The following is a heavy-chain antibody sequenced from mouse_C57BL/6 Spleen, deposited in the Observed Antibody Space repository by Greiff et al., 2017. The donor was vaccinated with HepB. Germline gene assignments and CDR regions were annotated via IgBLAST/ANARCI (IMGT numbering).Heavy chain of an antibody. CDR2: ISYDGSN. D-gene: IGHD1-1*01. J-gene: IGHJ1*03. CDR3: ARTFYYGSSWYFDV. V-gene: IGHV3-6*01. Sequence: EVQLVESGPGLVKPSQSLSLTCSVTGYSITSGYYWNWIRQFPGNKLEWMGYISYDGSNNYNPSLKNRISITRDTSKNQFFLKLNSVTTEDTATYYCARTFYYGSSWYFDVWGTGTTVTVSS. CDR1: GYSITSGYY.